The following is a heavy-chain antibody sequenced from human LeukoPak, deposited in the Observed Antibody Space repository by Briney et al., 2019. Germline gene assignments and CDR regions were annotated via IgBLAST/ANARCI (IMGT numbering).Heavy chain of an antibody. J-gene: IGHJ4*02. Sequence: PSETLSLTCAVSGGSISSGGYSWSWIRQPPGKGLEWIGYIYHSGSTYYNPSLKSRVTISVDRSKNQFSLKLSSVTAADTAVYYCARGDTAMAPGSDYFDYWGQGTLVTVSS. D-gene: IGHD5-18*01. CDR1: GGSISSGGYS. V-gene: IGHV4-30-2*01. CDR3: ARGDTAMAPGSDYFDY. CDR2: IYHSGST.